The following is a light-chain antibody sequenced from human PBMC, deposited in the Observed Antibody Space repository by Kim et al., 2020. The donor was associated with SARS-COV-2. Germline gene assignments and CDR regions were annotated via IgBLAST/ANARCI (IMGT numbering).Light chain of an antibody. CDR1: QDITTL. CDR2: SAS. CDR3: KQSITFPRT. V-gene: IGKV1-12*01. Sequence: DIQMTQSPSSVSASVGDRVTITCRASQDITTLLVWYQQKPGKAPNLLIYSASNLERGVPSRFSGSGSGTEFTLTLSSLQPEDIATYNGKQSITFPRTFGGRTKVDIK. J-gene: IGKJ4*01.